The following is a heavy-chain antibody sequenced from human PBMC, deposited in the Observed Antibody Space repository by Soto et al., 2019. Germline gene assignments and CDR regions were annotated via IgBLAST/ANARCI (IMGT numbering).Heavy chain of an antibody. Sequence: EVQLVESGGGLVQPGGSLRLSCAASGFTFSSYDMHWGRQATGKGLEWVSAIGTAGDTYYPGSVKGRFTISRENAKNSLYLQMNSLRAGDTAVYYCARQGYSCNDDTKYYYYGMDVWGQGTTVTVSS. D-gene: IGHD5-12*01. J-gene: IGHJ6*02. V-gene: IGHV3-13*01. CDR1: GFTFSSYD. CDR3: ARQGYSCNDDTKYYYYGMDV. CDR2: IGTAGDT.